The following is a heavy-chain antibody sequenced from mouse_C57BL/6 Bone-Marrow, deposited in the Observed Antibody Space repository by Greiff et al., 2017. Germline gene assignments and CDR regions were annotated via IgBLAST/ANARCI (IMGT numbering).Heavy chain of an antibody. V-gene: IGHV14-4*01. D-gene: IGHD2-2*01. CDR2: IDPENGDT. CDR1: GFNIKDDY. J-gene: IGHJ3*01. CDR3: STRGLLWLRRRAY. Sequence: VQLQQSGAELVRPGASVKLSCTASGFNIKDDYMHWVKQRPEQGLEWIGWIDPENGDTEYASKFQGKATITADTSSNTAYLQLSSLTSADAAVYYCSTRGLLWLRRRAYWGQGTMVTVSA.